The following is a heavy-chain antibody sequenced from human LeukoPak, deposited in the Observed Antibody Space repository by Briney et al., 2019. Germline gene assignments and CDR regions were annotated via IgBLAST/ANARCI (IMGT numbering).Heavy chain of an antibody. CDR1: GFTFSSYA. V-gene: IGHV3-23*01. CDR3: AKAIPTMVRAASYYFDF. D-gene: IGHD3-10*01. Sequence: PGGSLRLSCAASGFTFSSYAMSWVRQAPGKGLEWVSAISGSGGSTYYADSVKGRFTISRDNSKNTLYLQINSLRVEDTAIYYCAKAIPTMVRAASYYFDFWGQGTLVTVSS. J-gene: IGHJ4*02. CDR2: ISGSGGST.